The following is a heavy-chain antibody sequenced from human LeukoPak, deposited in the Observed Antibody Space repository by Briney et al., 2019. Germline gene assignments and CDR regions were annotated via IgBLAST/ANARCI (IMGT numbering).Heavy chain of an antibody. V-gene: IGHV4-39*01. CDR2: IYYSGST. Sequence: PSETLSLTCTVSGGSISSSSYYRGWIRQPPGKGLEWIGSIYYSGSTYYNPSLKSRVTISVDTSKNQFSLKLSSVTAADTAVYYCARHGEMATADYWGQGTLVTVSS. CDR1: GGSISSSSYY. J-gene: IGHJ4*02. CDR3: ARHGEMATADY. D-gene: IGHD5-24*01.